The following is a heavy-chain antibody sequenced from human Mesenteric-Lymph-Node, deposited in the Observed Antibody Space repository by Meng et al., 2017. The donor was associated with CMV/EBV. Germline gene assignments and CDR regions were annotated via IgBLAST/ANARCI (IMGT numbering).Heavy chain of an antibody. J-gene: IGHJ4*02. V-gene: IGHV1-18*01. CDR1: SSG. Sequence: SSGMKGVRREHGQGLEGKGEINPFNGNTDYAQKRQDRVNLTSDKSTSTAYMELRSLRSDDTAVYYCARRLDKFESRGDYQGAYFADWGQGTLVTVSS. CDR2: INPFNGNT. D-gene: IGHD3-22*01. CDR3: ARRLDKFESRGDYQGAYFAD.